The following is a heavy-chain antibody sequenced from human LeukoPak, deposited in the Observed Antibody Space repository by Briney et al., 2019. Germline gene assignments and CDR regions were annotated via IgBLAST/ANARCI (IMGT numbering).Heavy chain of an antibody. CDR2: ISSSSSYI. J-gene: IGHJ3*02. CDR3: ARVPPSSGYYYGEDAFDI. Sequence: GGSLRLSCAASGFTFSSYSMNWVRQAPGKGLEWVSSISSSSSYIYYADSVKGRFTISRDNAKNSLYPQMNSLRAEDTAVYYCARVPPSSGYYYGEDAFDIWGQGTMVTVSS. V-gene: IGHV3-21*01. D-gene: IGHD3-22*01. CDR1: GFTFSSYS.